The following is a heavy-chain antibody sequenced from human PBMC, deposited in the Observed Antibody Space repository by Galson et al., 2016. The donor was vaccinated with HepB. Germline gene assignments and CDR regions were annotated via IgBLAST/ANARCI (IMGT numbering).Heavy chain of an antibody. CDR1: GGSFSSSSYY. Sequence: SETLSLTCTVSGGSFSSSSYYWGWIRQPPGKGLEWIGSIYYSGSTYYNPSLKSRVTISVDTSKNQFSLKLSSVTAADTAVYYCARSDCSSTSCYGNDPFD. CDR2: IYYSGST. J-gene: IGHJ3*02. CDR3: ARSDCSSTSCYGNDPFD. V-gene: IGHV4-39*01. D-gene: IGHD2-2*01.